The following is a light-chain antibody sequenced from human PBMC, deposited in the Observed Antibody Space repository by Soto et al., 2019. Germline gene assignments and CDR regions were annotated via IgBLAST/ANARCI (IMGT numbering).Light chain of an antibody. CDR3: QQFGGSPLT. CDR2: GAS. CDR1: QSINSGS. J-gene: IGKJ4*01. V-gene: IGKV3-20*01. Sequence: EIVFTQSQGTLPLSPGESATLSFRACQSINSGSLAYYQQKSGQAPRLLVYGASSRATGIPDRFNDSGSGTDFTLTINRLEPEDFAVYYCQQFGGSPLTFGGGTKVDIK.